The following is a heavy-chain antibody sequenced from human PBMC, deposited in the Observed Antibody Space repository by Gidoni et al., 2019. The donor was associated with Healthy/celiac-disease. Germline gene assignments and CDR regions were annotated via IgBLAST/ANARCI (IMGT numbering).Heavy chain of an antibody. CDR3: AISPPSKAANFDY. J-gene: IGHJ4*02. D-gene: IGHD2-15*01. CDR1: GYIFTGDY. CDR2: INPNSGGT. V-gene: IGHV1-2*02. Sequence: VQPVQSGAEVKKPGASVKASCTASGYIFTGDYMHWVRQAPGQGVEWMGWINPNSGGTNYAQKFQGRVTMTRDTSISTAYMGLSRLRSDDTAVYYCAISPPSKAANFDYWGQGTLVTVSS.